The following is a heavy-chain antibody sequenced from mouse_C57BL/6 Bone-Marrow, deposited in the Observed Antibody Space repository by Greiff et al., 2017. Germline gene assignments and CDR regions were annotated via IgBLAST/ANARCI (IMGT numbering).Heavy chain of an antibody. V-gene: IGHV5-6*01. J-gene: IGHJ3*01. D-gene: IGHD2-4*01. CDR3: ASLFPYDYDVAY. CDR1: GFTFSTYG. CDR2: ISSGGSYT. Sequence: EVKLVESGGDLVKPGGSLKLSCAASGFTFSTYGMSWVRQTPDKRLEWVATISSGGSYTYYPDSVKGRFTISRDNAKNTMYLQMSSLKSEDTAMYYCASLFPYDYDVAYWGQGTLVTVSA.